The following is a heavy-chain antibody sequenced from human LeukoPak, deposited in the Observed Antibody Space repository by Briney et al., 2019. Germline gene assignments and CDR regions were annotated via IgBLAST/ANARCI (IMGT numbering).Heavy chain of an antibody. Sequence: SVKGRFTISRDNAKNSLYLQMNSLRAEDTALYYCARALSSAAAVMYYYYYMDVWGKGTTVTVSS. D-gene: IGHD6-13*01. CDR3: ARALSSAAAVMYYYYYMDV. J-gene: IGHJ6*03. V-gene: IGHV3-21*06.